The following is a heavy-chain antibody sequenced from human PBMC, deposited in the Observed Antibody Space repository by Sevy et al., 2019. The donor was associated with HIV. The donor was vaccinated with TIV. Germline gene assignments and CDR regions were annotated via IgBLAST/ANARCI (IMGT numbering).Heavy chain of an antibody. Sequence: ASVKVSCSTSGYTFSVHYIYWVRQAAGQGLEWMGWINPNTGDTNFSPKFQGRVTMTRDSSINTAYMELSRLTSADTAVYFCARLRYSDPSGQCNGGGADYFDYWGQGTLVTVSS. CDR1: GYTFSVHY. V-gene: IGHV1-2*02. J-gene: IGHJ4*02. CDR2: INPNTGDT. D-gene: IGHD3-22*01. CDR3: ARLRYSDPSGQCNGGGADYFDY.